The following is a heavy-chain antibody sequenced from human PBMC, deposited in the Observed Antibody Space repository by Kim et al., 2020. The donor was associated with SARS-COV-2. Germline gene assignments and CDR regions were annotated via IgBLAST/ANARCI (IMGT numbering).Heavy chain of an antibody. CDR3: VRRDGMDV. J-gene: IGHJ6*02. V-gene: IGHV3-13*05. CDR2: IGTADDP. Sequence: GGSLRLSCAASGFSLSRYDMHWVRQPTGKGLEWVSGIGTADDPYYAGSVKGRFTISRENAKNSLYLQMNSLRAGDTAVYYCVRRDGMDVWGQGTAVTVSS. CDR1: GFSLSRYD.